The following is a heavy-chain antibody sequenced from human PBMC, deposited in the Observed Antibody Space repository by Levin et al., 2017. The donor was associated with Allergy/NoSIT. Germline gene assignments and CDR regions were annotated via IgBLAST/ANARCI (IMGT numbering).Heavy chain of an antibody. D-gene: IGHD5-12*01. Sequence: QPGGSLRLSCSVSGFTFEIYGMNWVRQAPGKRLEWVSHISASGSPKYYAYPVRGRFTISRDNAKQSLYLQMTSLRVEDTAVYYFARGLFDSWGQGGLVTLSS. J-gene: IGHJ4*02. CDR2: ISASGSPK. CDR1: GFTFEIYG. V-gene: IGHV3-48*04. CDR3: ARGLFDS.